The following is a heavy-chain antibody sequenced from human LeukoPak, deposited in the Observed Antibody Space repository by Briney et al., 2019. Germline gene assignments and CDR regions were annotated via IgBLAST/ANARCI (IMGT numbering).Heavy chain of an antibody. CDR1: GYTFSIYS. CDR2: INTNTGNP. CDR3: ARIMVRGVNPLGY. Sequence: ASVTVSFKASGYTFSIYSMNWVRQAPGQGLEWVGWINTNTGNPTYARGFPGRFVFSLDTSVSTAYLQISSLKAEDTAVYYCARIMVRGVNPLGYWGQGTLVTVSS. V-gene: IGHV7-4-1*02. D-gene: IGHD3-10*01. J-gene: IGHJ4*02.